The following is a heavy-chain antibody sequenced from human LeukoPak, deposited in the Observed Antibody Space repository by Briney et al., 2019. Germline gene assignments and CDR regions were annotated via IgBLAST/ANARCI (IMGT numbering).Heavy chain of an antibody. D-gene: IGHD2-2*01. CDR3: ARGYCSSTSCLWFDY. J-gene: IGHJ4*02. CDR2: ISSNGGST. CDR1: GFTFSSHA. V-gene: IGHV3-64*01. Sequence: GGTLRLSCAASGFTFSSHAMHWVRQAPGKGLEYVSAISSNGGSTYYANSVKGRFTISRDNSKNTLYLQMGSLRAEDMAVYYCARGYCSSTSCLWFDYWGQGTLVTVSS.